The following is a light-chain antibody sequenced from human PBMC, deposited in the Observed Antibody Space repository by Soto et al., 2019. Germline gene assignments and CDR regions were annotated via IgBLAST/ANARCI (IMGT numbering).Light chain of an antibody. J-gene: IGKJ2*01. CDR2: GAS. CDR1: QTIHNY. Sequence: DIPMTQSPPSLSASVGDRVTITCRASQTIHNYLNWYQQRPGKAPKLLIYGASTLRSGVPSTFSGSGSGTEFTLTISSLQPEDFATYFCQLSNTVPYTFGQGTKVDIK. CDR3: QLSNTVPYT. V-gene: IGKV1-39*01.